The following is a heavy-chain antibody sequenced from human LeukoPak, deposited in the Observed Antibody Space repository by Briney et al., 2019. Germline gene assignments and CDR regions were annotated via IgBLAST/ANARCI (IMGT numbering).Heavy chain of an antibody. CDR1: GDSIRSYY. J-gene: IGHJ6*02. Sequence: PSETLSLTCTVSGDSIRSYYWSWIRQPPGKGLEWIGYIYYSGSTNYNPSLKSRVTISIDTSKKQFSLELSSVTAADTAVYYCVRMREGYNYYGMDVWGQGTTVTVSS. V-gene: IGHV4-59*08. CDR3: VRMREGYNYYGMDV. D-gene: IGHD2-15*01. CDR2: IYYSGST.